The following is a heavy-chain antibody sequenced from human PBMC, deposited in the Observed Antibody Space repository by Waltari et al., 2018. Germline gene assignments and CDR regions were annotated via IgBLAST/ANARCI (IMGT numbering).Heavy chain of an antibody. CDR2: ISSTGTYT. V-gene: IGHV3-21*01. CDR3: ATGGWGFYLDN. D-gene: IGHD7-27*01. J-gene: IGHJ4*02. Sequence: EVQLVESGGGLVKPGGSRRLSCEASGFTSISYSRNWVRQAPGKGLEWISSISSTGTYTHYADSVKGRFTISRDNAKNSLYLQMNSLRAEDTGVYWCATGGWGFYLDNWGQGTLVTFSS. CDR1: GFTSISYS.